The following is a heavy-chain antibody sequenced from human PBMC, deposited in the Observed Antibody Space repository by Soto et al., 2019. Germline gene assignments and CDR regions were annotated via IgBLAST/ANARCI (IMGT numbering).Heavy chain of an antibody. CDR2: IWYDGSNK. CDR1: GFTFSSYG. J-gene: IGHJ3*02. Sequence: HPGGSLRLSCAASGFTFSSYGMHWVRQAPGKGLEWVAVIWYDGSNKYYADSVKGRFTISRDNSKNTLYLQMNSLRAEDTAVYYCAKDTVYYDFWSGPRGFDIWGQGTMVTVSS. D-gene: IGHD3-3*01. CDR3: AKDTVYYDFWSGPRGFDI. V-gene: IGHV3-33*06.